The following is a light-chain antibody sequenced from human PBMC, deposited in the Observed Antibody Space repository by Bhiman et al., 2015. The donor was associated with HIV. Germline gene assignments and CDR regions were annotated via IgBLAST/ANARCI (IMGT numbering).Light chain of an antibody. Sequence: QSALTQPASVSGSPGQSITISCTGTSSDVGAYNYVSWYQQHPGKAPKLVIYDVSNRPSGVSNRFSGSKSGNTASLTISGLQSEDEADYYCAAWDDSLNGLVFGGGTKLTVL. CDR3: AAWDDSLNGLV. V-gene: IGLV2-14*03. CDR2: DVS. J-gene: IGLJ2*01. CDR1: SSDVGAYNY.